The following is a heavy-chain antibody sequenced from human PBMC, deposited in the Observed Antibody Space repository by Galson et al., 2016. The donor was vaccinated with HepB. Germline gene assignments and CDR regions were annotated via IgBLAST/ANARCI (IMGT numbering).Heavy chain of an antibody. CDR2: IIPIFDTT. CDR1: GGTFNSYA. D-gene: IGHD3-22*01. CDR3: ASAFYYDTPDH. V-gene: IGHV1-69*06. J-gene: IGHJ4*02. Sequence: SVKVSCKASGGTFNSYAISWVRQAPGQGLEWMGGIIPIFDTTNYAQKFQGRVTITADKSTSTAYMELSSLRSEDTAVYYCASAFYYDTPDHWGQGTLVTVSS.